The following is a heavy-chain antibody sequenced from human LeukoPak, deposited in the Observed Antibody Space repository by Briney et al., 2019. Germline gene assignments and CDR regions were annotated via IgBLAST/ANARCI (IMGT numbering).Heavy chain of an antibody. Sequence: PGGSLRLSCAASGLTFSSHWMHWVRQAPGRRLVWVSRITNDGSSTTYADSVKGRFTISRDNSKNTLYLQMNSLRAEDTAVYYCARGGYSGYDWDYFDYWGQGTLVTVSS. J-gene: IGHJ4*02. CDR3: ARGGYSGYDWDYFDY. CDR2: ITNDGSST. V-gene: IGHV3-74*01. CDR1: GLTFSSHW. D-gene: IGHD5-12*01.